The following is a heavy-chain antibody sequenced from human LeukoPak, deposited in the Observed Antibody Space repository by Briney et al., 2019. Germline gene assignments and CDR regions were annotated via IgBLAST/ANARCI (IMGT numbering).Heavy chain of an antibody. CDR3: AHLRDDLVRGDHFDY. J-gene: IGHJ4*02. CDR1: GFSLSTSGVG. V-gene: IGHV2-5*02. Sequence: SGPTLVKPTQTLTLTCTFSGFSLSTSGVGVGWIRQPPGKALEWLALIYWDDDKRYSPSLKSRLTITKDTSKNQVVLTMTNMDPVDTATYYCAHLRDDLVRGDHFDYWGQGTLVTVSS. CDR2: IYWDDDK. D-gene: IGHD3-10*01.